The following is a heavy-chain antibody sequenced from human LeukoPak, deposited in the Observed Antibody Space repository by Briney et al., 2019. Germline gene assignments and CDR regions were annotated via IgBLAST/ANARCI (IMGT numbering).Heavy chain of an antibody. V-gene: IGHV1-69*13. CDR2: IIPIFGTA. D-gene: IGHD2-8*02. Sequence: SVKVSCKASGGTFSSYVISWVRQAPGQGLGWMGGIIPIFGTANYAQKFQGRVTITADESTSTAHMELSSLRSEDTAVYYCARGRGDCSSGVCYTAYFYYGMDVWGQGTTVTVSS. CDR3: ARGRGDCSSGVCYTAYFYYGMDV. J-gene: IGHJ6*02. CDR1: GGTFSSYV.